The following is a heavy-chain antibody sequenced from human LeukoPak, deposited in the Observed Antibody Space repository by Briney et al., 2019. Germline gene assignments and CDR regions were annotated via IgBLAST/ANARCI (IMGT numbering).Heavy chain of an antibody. Sequence: GGSLRLSCVASGFSFSRSWMSWVRQAPGKGLEWVANIKVDGSEKHYLDSVEGRFIISRDNAKNSLHLQMNRLRADDTAEYYCVRDGPFGSGTFGYWAQGTLVSVSS. D-gene: IGHD3-10*01. CDR3: VRDGPFGSGTFGY. J-gene: IGHJ4*02. V-gene: IGHV3-7*01. CDR2: IKVDGSEK. CDR1: GFSFSRSW.